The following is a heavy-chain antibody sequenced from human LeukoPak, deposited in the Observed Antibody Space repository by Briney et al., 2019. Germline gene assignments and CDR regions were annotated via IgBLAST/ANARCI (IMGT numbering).Heavy chain of an antibody. CDR2: IYYSGST. V-gene: IGHV4-59*01. D-gene: IGHD5-24*01. Sequence: NPGGSLRLSCAASGFTFSSYAMSWIRQPPGKGLEWIGYIYYSGSTNYNPSLKSRVTISVDTSKNQFSLKLSSVTAADTAVYYCASGVLATNFDYWGQGTLVTVSS. CDR1: GFTFSSYA. CDR3: ASGVLATNFDY. J-gene: IGHJ4*02.